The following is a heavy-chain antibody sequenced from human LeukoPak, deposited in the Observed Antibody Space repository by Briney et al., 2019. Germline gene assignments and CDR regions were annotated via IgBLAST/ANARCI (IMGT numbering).Heavy chain of an antibody. CDR1: GCTFSSFA. V-gene: IGHV3-23*01. D-gene: IGHD6-19*01. J-gene: IGHJ4*02. CDR3: AKPRTTGLGWAQFDY. Sequence: GGSLTLSCAASGCTFSSFAMTWVRQAPGKGLEWVSGFDGNGPNTYYADSVKGRWTISRDNSRNTLYLEMNSLRPEDTAIYYCAKPRTTGLGWAQFDYWGQGSLVTVSS. CDR2: FDGNGPNT.